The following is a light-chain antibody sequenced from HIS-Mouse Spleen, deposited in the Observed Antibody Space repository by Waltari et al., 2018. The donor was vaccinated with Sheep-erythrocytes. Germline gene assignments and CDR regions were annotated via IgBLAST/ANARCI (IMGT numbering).Light chain of an antibody. J-gene: IGKJ4*01. Sequence: DIQMTQSPSSLSASVGDRVTITCRASQSIRSYLNWYQQKPGKAPKLLIYAASSLQSGVPERFSGSGSGTDFTLTISSLQPEDFAAYYCQQSYSTPPTFGGGTKVEIK. CDR2: AAS. CDR1: QSIRSY. CDR3: QQSYSTPPT. V-gene: IGKV1-39*01.